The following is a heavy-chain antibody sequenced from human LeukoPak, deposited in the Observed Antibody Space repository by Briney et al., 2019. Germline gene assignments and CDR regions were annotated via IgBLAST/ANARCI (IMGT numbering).Heavy chain of an antibody. J-gene: IGHJ5*02. Sequence: SETLSLTCTVSGGSISSSSYCWGWIRQPPGKGLEWIGSIYYSGSTYYNPSLKSRVTISVDTSKNQFSLKLSSVTAADTAVSYCARVIVVVPAAISRFVAGFDPWGQGTLVTVSS. CDR2: IYYSGST. CDR3: ARVIVVVPAAISRFVAGFDP. V-gene: IGHV4-39*07. D-gene: IGHD2-2*01. CDR1: GGSISSSSYC.